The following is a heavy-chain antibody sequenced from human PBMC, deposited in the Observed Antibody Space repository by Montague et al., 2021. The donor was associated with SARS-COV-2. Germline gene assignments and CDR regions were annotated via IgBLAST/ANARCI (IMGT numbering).Heavy chain of an antibody. J-gene: IGHJ6*02. Sequence: CAISGDSVSSNSAAWNWIRQSPSRGLEWLGRTYYRSKWYNDYAVSVKSRITINPDTSKNQFSLQLNSVTPEDTAVYYCARDTRIQLWFDRDYYYGIDVWGQATTVTASS. CDR2: TYYRSKWYN. D-gene: IGHD5-18*01. CDR1: GDSVSSNSAA. CDR3: ARDTRIQLWFDRDYYYGIDV. V-gene: IGHV6-1*01.